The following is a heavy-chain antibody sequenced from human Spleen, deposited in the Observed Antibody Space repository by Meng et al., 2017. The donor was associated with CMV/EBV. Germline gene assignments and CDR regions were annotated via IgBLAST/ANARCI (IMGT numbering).Heavy chain of an antibody. J-gene: IGHJ4*02. CDR1: GFTFSSYS. CDR3: ARQLDFWSLDY. Sequence: GESLKISCAASGFTFSSYSMNWVRQAPGKGLEWVSYISSSGSTIYYADSVKGRFTISRDNAKNSLYLQMNSLSAEDTAVYYCARQLDFWSLDYWGQGTLVTVSS. D-gene: IGHD3-3*01. CDR2: ISSSGSTI. V-gene: IGHV3-48*04.